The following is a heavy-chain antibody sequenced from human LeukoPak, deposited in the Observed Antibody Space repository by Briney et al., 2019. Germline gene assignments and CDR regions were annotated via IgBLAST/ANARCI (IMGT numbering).Heavy chain of an antibody. J-gene: IGHJ2*01. D-gene: IGHD7-27*01. CDR2: LAYSGTI. V-gene: IGHV4-39*01. CDR3: AGRTGERDWYFDL. Sequence: SETLSLTCTVSGGSVSRINYYWSWIRQPPGKGLEWIGSLAYSGTIYYNPSLESRISMSVDTSQNQFSLKLNSVTAPDTAVYYCAGRTGERDWYFDLWGRGTLVTVSS. CDR1: GGSVSRINYY.